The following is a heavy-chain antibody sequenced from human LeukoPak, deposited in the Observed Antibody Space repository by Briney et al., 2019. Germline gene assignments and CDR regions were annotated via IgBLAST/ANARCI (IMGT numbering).Heavy chain of an antibody. CDR2: FYNSGRS. J-gene: IGHJ4*02. CDR1: DDSISDYY. Sequence: SETLSLTCTVSDDSISDYYRGWIRQPPGKGLEWIGYFYNSGRSTYNPSLKSRVTISVDKSKNQFSLKLSSVTAADTAVYYCARVSRSVVIDHGVDYWGQGTLVTVSS. CDR3: ARVSRSVVIDHGVDY. D-gene: IGHD3-22*01. V-gene: IGHV4-59*12.